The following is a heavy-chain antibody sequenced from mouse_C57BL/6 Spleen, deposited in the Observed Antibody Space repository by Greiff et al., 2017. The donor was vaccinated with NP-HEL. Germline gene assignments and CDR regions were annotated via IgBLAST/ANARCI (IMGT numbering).Heavy chain of an antibody. D-gene: IGHD3-3*01. CDR3: ARGTPFDY. V-gene: IGHV1-82*01. CDR2: IYPGDGDT. Sequence: VQGVESGPELVKPGASVKISCKASGYAFSSSWMNWVKQRPGKGLEWIGRIYPGDGDTNYNGKFKGKATLTADKSSSTAYMQLSSLTSEDSAVYFCARGTPFDYWGQGTTLTVSS. CDR1: GYAFSSSW. J-gene: IGHJ2*01.